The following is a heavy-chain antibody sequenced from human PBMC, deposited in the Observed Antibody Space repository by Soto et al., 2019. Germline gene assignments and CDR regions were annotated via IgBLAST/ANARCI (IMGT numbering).Heavy chain of an antibody. J-gene: IGHJ6*02. Sequence: SLRLSCAASGFTFSSYSMNWVRQAPGKGLEWVSYISSSSTIYYADSVKGRFTISRDNAKNSLYLQMNSLRDEDTAVYYCARSGAAGYYYYGMEVWGQGTTVTVSS. V-gene: IGHV3-48*02. D-gene: IGHD6-13*01. CDR2: ISSSSTI. CDR1: GFTFSSYS. CDR3: ARSGAAGYYYYGMEV.